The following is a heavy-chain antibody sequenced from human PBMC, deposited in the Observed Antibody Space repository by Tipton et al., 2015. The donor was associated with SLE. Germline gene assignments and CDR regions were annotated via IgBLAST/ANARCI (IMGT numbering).Heavy chain of an antibody. CDR2: INHSGIT. CDR3: ARGTYYDFWSGYQPHSFDY. V-gene: IGHV4-34*01. Sequence: TLSLTCAVYGGSFSGYYWSWIRQPPGKGLEWIGEINHSGITNYNPSLKSRITISVDTSKNQFSLTLTSVTAADTAVFYCARGTYYDFWSGYQPHSFDYWGQGTLVTVSS. D-gene: IGHD3-3*01. CDR1: GGSFSGYY. J-gene: IGHJ4*02.